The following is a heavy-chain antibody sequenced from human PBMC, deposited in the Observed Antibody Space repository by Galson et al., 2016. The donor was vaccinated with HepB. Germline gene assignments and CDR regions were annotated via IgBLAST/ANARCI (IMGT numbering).Heavy chain of an antibody. Sequence: SLRLSCAASGFTLGSFNMNWVRQAPGKGLEWVSYISSSGGPIYYADSVKGRFTISRDKAKNSLYLQMNSLRADDTAVYYCARELQLLPSLGYWGQGTLVTVPS. V-gene: IGHV3-48*01. CDR3: ARELQLLPSLGY. CDR1: GFTLGSFN. CDR2: ISSSGGPI. D-gene: IGHD5-18*01. J-gene: IGHJ4*02.